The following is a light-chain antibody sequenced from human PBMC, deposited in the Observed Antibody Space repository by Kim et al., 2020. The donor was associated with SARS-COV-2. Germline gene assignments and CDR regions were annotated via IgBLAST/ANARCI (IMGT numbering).Light chain of an antibody. CDR3: QQYATSPDT. Sequence: ENVLTQSPGTLSLSPGERATLSCRASQSVSSNFLAWYQQKAGQAPRLVIYSASSRASGIPDRISGSGSGTDFTLTISTLEPEDFAVYYCQQYATSPDTFGQGTKVDIK. J-gene: IGKJ1*01. V-gene: IGKV3-20*01. CDR2: SAS. CDR1: QSVSSNF.